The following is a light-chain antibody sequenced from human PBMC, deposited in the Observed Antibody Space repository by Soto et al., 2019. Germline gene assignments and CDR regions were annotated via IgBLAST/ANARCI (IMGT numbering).Light chain of an antibody. J-gene: IGKJ1*01. V-gene: IGKV1-5*03. CDR2: KAS. CDR1: QSITDW. CDR3: QYWDDYSWT. Sequence: DIQMTQSPSTLSASVGDRVTITCRASQSITDWLAWYQQKPGKAPKFLIYKASNLEGGVPSRFSGSGSSTEFTLTISSVQPDDFATYYCQYWDDYSWTLGQGPKVEIK.